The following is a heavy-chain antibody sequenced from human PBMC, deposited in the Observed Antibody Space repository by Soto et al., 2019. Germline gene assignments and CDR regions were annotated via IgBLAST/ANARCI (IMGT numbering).Heavy chain of an antibody. V-gene: IGHV3-23*01. CDR2: INDGGTTT. Sequence: EVQLLESGGGLVQPGGSLRLACAASGFTFSNYAMTWVRQAPGKGLEWITTINDGGTTTFYADSVKGRFTISRDNSENTLYLQMSSLRAEDTAIYYCAKGEWELPTYVDYCGQGTLVTVSS. D-gene: IGHD1-26*01. CDR1: GFTFSNYA. CDR3: AKGEWELPTYVDY. J-gene: IGHJ4*02.